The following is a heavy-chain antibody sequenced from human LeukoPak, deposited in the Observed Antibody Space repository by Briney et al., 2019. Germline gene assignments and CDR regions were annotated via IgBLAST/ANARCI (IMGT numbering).Heavy chain of an antibody. CDR2: IGTSGNPI. CDR3: ARDQWLDY. D-gene: IGHD6-19*01. J-gene: IGHJ4*02. Sequence: PGGSLRLYCAASGFTFSGYIMNWVRQAPGQGLEWVSFIGTSGNPIYYADSVKGRFTVSRDNAKNSLYLQMNSLRAEDTAVYYCARDQWLDYWGQGTLVTVSS. CDR1: GFTFSGYI. V-gene: IGHV3-48*01.